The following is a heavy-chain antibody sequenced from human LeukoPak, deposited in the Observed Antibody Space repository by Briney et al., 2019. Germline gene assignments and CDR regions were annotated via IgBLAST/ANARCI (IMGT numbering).Heavy chain of an antibody. D-gene: IGHD6-13*01. V-gene: IGHV1-69*13. CDR1: GGIFSSYA. J-gene: IGHJ4*02. CDR2: IIPIFGTA. Sequence: ASVKVSCKASGGIFSSYAISWVRQAPGQGLEWMGGIIPIFGTANYAQKFQGRVTITADESTSTAYMELSSLRSEDTAVYYCALGSSSWYKSGADYWGQGTLVTVSS. CDR3: ALGSSSWYKSGADY.